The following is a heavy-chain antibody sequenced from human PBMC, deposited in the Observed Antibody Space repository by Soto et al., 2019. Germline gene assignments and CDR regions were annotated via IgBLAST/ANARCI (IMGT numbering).Heavy chain of an antibody. CDR2: INHSGST. V-gene: IGHV4-34*01. D-gene: IGHD6-25*01. J-gene: IGHJ6*02. CDR3: ARGRRGSSGPYGMDV. Sequence: QVQLQQWGAGLLKPSETLSLTCAVYGGSFSGYYWSWIRQPPGKGLEWIGEINHSGSTNYNPSLKIRVTISVDTSKNQFSLKLSSVTATATAVYYYARGRRGSSGPYGMDVWGQGTTVTVSS. CDR1: GGSFSGYY.